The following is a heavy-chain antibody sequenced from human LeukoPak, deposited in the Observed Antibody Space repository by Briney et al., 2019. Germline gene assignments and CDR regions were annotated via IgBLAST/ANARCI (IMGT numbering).Heavy chain of an antibody. CDR1: GGSISSGGYY. V-gene: IGHV4-31*03. J-gene: IGHJ3*02. Sequence: SETLSLTCTVSGGSISSGGYYWSWIRQHPGQGLEWIGYIYYSGSTYYNPSLKSRVTISVDTPKNQFSLKLSSVTAADTAVYYCARAGTYSSSWLPSGAFDIWGQGTMVTVSS. CDR3: ARAGTYSSSWLPSGAFDI. CDR2: IYYSGST. D-gene: IGHD6-13*01.